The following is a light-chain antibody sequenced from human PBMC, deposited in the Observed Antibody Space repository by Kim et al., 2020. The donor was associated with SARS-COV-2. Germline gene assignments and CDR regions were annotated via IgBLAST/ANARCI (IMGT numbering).Light chain of an antibody. J-gene: IGKJ1*01. CDR1: QSINSW. CDR3: QRYNKA. CDR2: KAS. Sequence: GDRVTITCRTSQSINSWLAWYKQKPRKAPKPLIYKASILESGVPSRFSGSGSETEFTLTISSLQPDDFATYYCQRYNKAFGQGTKVDIK. V-gene: IGKV1-5*03.